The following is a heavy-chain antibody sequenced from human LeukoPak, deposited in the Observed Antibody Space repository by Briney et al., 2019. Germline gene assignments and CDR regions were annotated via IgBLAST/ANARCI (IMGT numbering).Heavy chain of an antibody. V-gene: IGHV4-39*01. CDR1: GGSISSSNYY. CDR3: ARQSSDILTGYYRGPYYYYGMDV. J-gene: IGHJ6*02. CDR2: IYYSGST. D-gene: IGHD3-9*01. Sequence: SETLSLTCTVSGGSISSSNYYWGWIRQPPGKGLEWIGSIYYSGSTYYNPSLKSGVTISVDTSKNQFSLKLSSVTAADTAVYYCARQSSDILTGYYRGPYYYYGMDVWGQGTTGTVSS.